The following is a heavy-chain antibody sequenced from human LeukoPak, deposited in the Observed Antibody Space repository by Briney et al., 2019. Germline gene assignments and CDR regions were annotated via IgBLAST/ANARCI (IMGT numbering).Heavy chain of an antibody. J-gene: IGHJ4*02. CDR1: GASITRSSYY. CDR2: IYYTGST. V-gene: IGHV4-39*01. CDR3: ARLTGYSNV. Sequence: SETLSLTCSVSGASITRSSYYWGWIRPPPGGELEWIGSIYYTGSTYYNPSLNTRVTISVDTSRTQFSLKLTSVTVADTAVYYCARLTGYSNVWGQGTLVTVSS. D-gene: IGHD5-12*01.